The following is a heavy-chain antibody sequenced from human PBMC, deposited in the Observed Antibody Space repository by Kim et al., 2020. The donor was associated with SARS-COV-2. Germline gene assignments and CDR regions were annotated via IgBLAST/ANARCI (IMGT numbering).Heavy chain of an antibody. V-gene: IGHV4-39*01. CDR1: GGSISSTNFF. CDR3: ARPTGGSGNYFKGYLDY. J-gene: IGHJ4*02. CDR2: FSSGGNI. Sequence: SETLSLTCIVSGGSISSTNFFGGWIRQPPGKGPEWIGSFSSGGNIYYNPSLKSRVTMSVDPSKSQFSLRLTSVTAADTAVYYCARPTGGSGNYFKGYLDYWGQGVLVTVSS. D-gene: IGHD3-10*01.